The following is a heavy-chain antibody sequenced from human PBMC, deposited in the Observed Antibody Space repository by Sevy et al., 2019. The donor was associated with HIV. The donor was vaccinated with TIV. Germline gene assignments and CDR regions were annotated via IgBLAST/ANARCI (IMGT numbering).Heavy chain of an antibody. D-gene: IGHD6-13*01. Sequence: SETLSLTCTMSGGSISTKSYYWAWIRQPPGRGLEWIGSIFYSGSTSYNPTLKSRVPVSVDTSKNQFSLNLSSVTAADTAVYYCARHTPLFEQHALHAFDIWGQGTMVTVSS. CDR1: GGSISTKSYY. CDR2: IFYSGST. CDR3: ARHTPLFEQHALHAFDI. J-gene: IGHJ3*02. V-gene: IGHV4-39*01.